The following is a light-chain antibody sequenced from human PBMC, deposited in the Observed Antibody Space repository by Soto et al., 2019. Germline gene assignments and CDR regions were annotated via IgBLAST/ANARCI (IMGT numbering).Light chain of an antibody. J-gene: IGLJ1*01. V-gene: IGLV1-40*01. CDR1: SSNIGAGYD. CDR2: GNS. Sequence: CVLKQLASGSSADRHGGPIFCTGSSSNIGAGYDVHWYQQLPGTAPKLLIYGNSNRPSGVPDRFSGSKSGTSASLAITGLQAEDEADYYCQSYDSSLSGYYVFGTGTKVTVL. CDR3: QSYDSSLSGYYV.